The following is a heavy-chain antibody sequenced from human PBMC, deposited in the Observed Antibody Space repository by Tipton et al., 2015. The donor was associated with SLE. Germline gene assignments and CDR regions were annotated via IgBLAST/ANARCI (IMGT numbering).Heavy chain of an antibody. V-gene: IGHV4-34*01. J-gene: IGHJ4*02. Sequence: TLSLTCAVYGGSFSGYYWSWIRQPPGKGLEWIGEINHSGSTNYNPSLKRRVTISVDTSKNQFSLKLSSVTAADTAVYYCATLKFFGELGIGRDYWGQGTLVTVSS. CDR2: INHSGST. CDR1: GGSFSGYY. D-gene: IGHD3-3*01. CDR3: ATLKFFGELGIGRDY.